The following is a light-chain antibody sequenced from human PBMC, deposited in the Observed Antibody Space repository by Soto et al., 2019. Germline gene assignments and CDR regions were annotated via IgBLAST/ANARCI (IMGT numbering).Light chain of an antibody. CDR2: EVN. Sequence: QSALTQPASVSGSPGQSIAISCTGTSSDVGGYNFVSWYQQHPGKAPKLIIYEVNNRPSGVSDRFSGSKSGNTASLTISGLQAEDEADYYCNSYRSTSDIVAFGGGTKLTVL. CDR1: SSDVGGYNF. CDR3: NSYRSTSDIVA. J-gene: IGLJ2*01. V-gene: IGLV2-14*01.